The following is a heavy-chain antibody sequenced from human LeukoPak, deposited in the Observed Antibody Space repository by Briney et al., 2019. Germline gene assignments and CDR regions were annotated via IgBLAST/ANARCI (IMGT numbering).Heavy chain of an antibody. J-gene: IGHJ4*02. Sequence: PGGSLRLSCAASGFAFSDSWMTWIRQAPGKGLEWVAFIKGDGSAKKYVDSVKGRFTISRDNAKNFVFLQMNSLRAEDTALYYCAKDIRATSIAAPDFWGQGTLVTVSS. V-gene: IGHV3-7*03. CDR1: GFAFSDSW. CDR2: IKGDGSAK. D-gene: IGHD6-6*01. CDR3: AKDIRATSIAAPDF.